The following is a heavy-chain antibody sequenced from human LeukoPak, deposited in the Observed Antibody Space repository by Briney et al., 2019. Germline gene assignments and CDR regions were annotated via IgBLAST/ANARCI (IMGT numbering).Heavy chain of an antibody. J-gene: IGHJ3*01. Sequence: ASVKVPCKSSGYTFTGYYLHWVRQAPAQGLEWVGWINLNGGGTNNAQKFQRWVTMTRDTYISTAYIELSRLRSDDTAVYHCERGNRYSSSWYLKRQSAFDLWGEGTMLPVSS. CDR2: INLNGGGT. V-gene: IGHV1-2*04. D-gene: IGHD6-13*01. CDR1: GYTFTGYY. CDR3: ERGNRYSSSWYLKRQSAFDL.